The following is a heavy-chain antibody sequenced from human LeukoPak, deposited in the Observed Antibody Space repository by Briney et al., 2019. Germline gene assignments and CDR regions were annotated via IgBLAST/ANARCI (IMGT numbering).Heavy chain of an antibody. CDR3: VGGIGWQPDY. D-gene: IGHD6-19*01. J-gene: IGHJ4*02. CDR2: IRQDGREK. CDR1: PGITFSDYW. Sequence: GGSLRLSCAASPGITFSDYWMNGGGQAPGKGLEWVAIIRQDGREKLYLDSVKGRFTISRGNAKSSVYLQINSLRAEDTAVYYCVGGIGWQPDYWGQGTLVTVSS. V-gene: IGHV3-7*03.